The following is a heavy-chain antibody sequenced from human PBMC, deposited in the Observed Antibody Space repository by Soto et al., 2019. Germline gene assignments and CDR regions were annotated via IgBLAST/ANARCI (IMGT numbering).Heavy chain of an antibody. V-gene: IGHV4-59*01. CDR2: IYYSGST. D-gene: IGHD2-2*01. CDR1: GGSISSYY. Sequence: PSETLSLTCTVSGGSISSYYWSWIRQPPGKGLEWFGYIYYSGSTNYNPSLKSRVTISVDTSKNQFSLKLSSVTAADTAVYYCAREGIVVVPAASSYYYYGMDVWGQGTTVTVSS. J-gene: IGHJ6*02. CDR3: AREGIVVVPAASSYYYYGMDV.